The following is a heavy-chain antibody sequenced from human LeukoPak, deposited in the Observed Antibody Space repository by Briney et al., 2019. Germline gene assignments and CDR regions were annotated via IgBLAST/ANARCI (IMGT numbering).Heavy chain of an antibody. J-gene: IGHJ4*02. CDR3: ARDHLYYDFWGGYRRTSLETDY. CDR1: GYTFTSYG. V-gene: IGHV1-18*01. CDR2: ISAYNGNT. Sequence: ASVKVSCKASGYTFTSYGISWVRQAPGQGLEWMGWISAYNGNTNYAQKLQGRVTMTTDTSTSTAYMELRSLRSDDTAVYYCARDHLYYDFWGGYRRTSLETDYWGQGTLVTVSS. D-gene: IGHD3-3*01.